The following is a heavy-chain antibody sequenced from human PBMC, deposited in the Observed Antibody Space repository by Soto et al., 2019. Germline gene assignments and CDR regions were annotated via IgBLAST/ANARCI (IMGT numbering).Heavy chain of an antibody. CDR1: GFSLSTSGVG. J-gene: IGHJ4*02. Sequence: QITLKESGPTRVKPTQTLALTCNFSGFSLSTSGVGVGWIRQPPGKALECLGIIYWDDDRRYSPSLKNRLTITGASAQSAVVLTLTNMYPWYTGTYYCAHRRVGDCAGWHVGVFDYWGQGFLVTVSS. D-gene: IGHD2-21*01. CDR2: IYWDDDR. V-gene: IGHV2-5*02. CDR3: AHRRVGDCAGWHVGVFDY.